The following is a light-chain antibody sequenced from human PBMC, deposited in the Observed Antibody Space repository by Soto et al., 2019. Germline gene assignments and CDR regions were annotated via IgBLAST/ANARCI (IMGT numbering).Light chain of an antibody. CDR1: QPISTS. CDR3: QQSYSTPLT. J-gene: IGKJ4*01. V-gene: IGKV1-39*01. CDR2: ALS. Sequence: DIQVTQSPSSLSASIGDRVIITCRASQPISTSLHWFQQKPGKAPKLLIYALSNLQSGVPSRVSGSGTGTEFTLIISSLQPEDVGNYFCQQSYSTPLTFGGGTKVQS.